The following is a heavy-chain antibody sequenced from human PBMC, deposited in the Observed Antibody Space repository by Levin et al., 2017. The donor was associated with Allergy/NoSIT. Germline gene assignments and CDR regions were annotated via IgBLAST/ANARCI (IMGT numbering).Heavy chain of an antibody. J-gene: IGHJ4*02. CDR3: ARLNAVAGLDY. D-gene: IGHD6-19*01. Sequence: PGGSLRLSCTVSGDPISSYYWSWIRQPPGKGLEWIGYVFYSGSTSYNPSLKSRVTISVDTSKHQFSLRLSSTTAAETAMYFCARLNAVAGLDYWGQGTLVTVSS. V-gene: IGHV4-59*01. CDR1: GDPISSYY. CDR2: VFYSGST.